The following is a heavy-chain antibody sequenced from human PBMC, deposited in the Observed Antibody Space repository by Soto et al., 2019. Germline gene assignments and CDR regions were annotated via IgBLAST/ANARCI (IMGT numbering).Heavy chain of an antibody. J-gene: IGHJ4*02. D-gene: IGHD5-18*01. CDR2: ISYDGSLQ. Sequence: QAQLVESGGGVVQPGRSLRLSCAASGFAFSSYGMHWVRQAPGTGLEWVAVISYDGSLQHYADSVKGRFTISRDNSXNMVHLQISSLGAEDTAVYYCVSDRGYGHASVPYSWGQGTLVSVSS. CDR1: GFAFSSYG. CDR3: VSDRGYGHASVPYS. V-gene: IGHV3-30*03.